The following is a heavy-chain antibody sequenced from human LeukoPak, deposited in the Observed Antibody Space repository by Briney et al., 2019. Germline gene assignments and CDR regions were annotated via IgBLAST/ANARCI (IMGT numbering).Heavy chain of an antibody. Sequence: SETLSLTCTVSGGSISSGDYYWSWIRQPPGKGLEWIGYIYYSGSTYYNPSLKSRVTISVDTPKNQFSLKLSSVTAADTAVYYCARAHQDSSGWYFDYWGQGTLVTVSS. V-gene: IGHV4-30-4*01. CDR2: IYYSGST. J-gene: IGHJ4*02. CDR1: GGSISSGDYY. D-gene: IGHD3-22*01. CDR3: ARAHQDSSGWYFDY.